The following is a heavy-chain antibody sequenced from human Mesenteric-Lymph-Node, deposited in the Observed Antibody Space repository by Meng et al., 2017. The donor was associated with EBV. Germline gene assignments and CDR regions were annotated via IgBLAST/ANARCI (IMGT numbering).Heavy chain of an antibody. V-gene: IGHV4-34*01. J-gene: IGHJ4*02. D-gene: IGHD3-10*01. CDR2: INHSGST. CDR3: ARGKTMVRGVTSDY. CDR1: GGSFSGYY. Sequence: QEQLQQWGAGLLKPSETLSLTCVVYGGSFSGYYCTWIRQPPGKGLEWLGEINHSGSTNYNPSLKSRVTISLDTSKNQFSLKLNSVTAADTAVYYCARGKTMVRGVTSDYWGQGTLVTVSS.